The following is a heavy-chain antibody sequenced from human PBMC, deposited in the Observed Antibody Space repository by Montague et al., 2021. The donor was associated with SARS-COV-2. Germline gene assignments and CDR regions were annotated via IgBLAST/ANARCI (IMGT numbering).Heavy chain of an antibody. CDR1: GGSISSYY. Sequence: SETLSLTCTVSGGSISSYYWSWIRKPPGKGLERIGYIHYSGSTNYNPSPNSRVTISVDTSKNQFYLKLSSVTAADTAVYYGARGSGWMGNAFDIWGQGAMVTVSS. CDR3: ARGSGWMGNAFDI. D-gene: IGHD6-19*01. J-gene: IGHJ3*02. V-gene: IGHV4-59*01. CDR2: IHYSGST.